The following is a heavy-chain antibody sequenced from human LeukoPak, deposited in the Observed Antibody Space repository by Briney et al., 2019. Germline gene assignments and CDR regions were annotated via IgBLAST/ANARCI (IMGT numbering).Heavy chain of an antibody. V-gene: IGHV3-30*18. CDR2: ISYDGSNK. CDR1: GFTFSSYG. Sequence: GGSLRLSCAASGFTFSSYGMHWVRQAPGKGLEWVAVISYDGSNKYYADSVKGRFTISRDNSKNTLYLQTNSLRAEDTAVYYCAKKGLDYWGQGTLVTVSS. J-gene: IGHJ4*02. CDR3: AKKGLDY.